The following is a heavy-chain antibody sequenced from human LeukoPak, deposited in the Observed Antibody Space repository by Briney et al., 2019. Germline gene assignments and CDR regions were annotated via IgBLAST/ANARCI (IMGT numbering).Heavy chain of an antibody. CDR2: ISVSSGST. J-gene: IGHJ4*02. D-gene: IGHD3-10*01. CDR1: GVTFSSYA. V-gene: IGHV3-23*01. Sequence: GGSLRLSCAASGVTFSSYAMSWVRQAPGKGLEWVSGISVSSGSTYYADSVKGRFTISRDNSKNTLYLQMNSLRAEDTAVYYCARTSMVRGVPYYFDYWGQGTLVTVSS. CDR3: ARTSMVRGVPYYFDY.